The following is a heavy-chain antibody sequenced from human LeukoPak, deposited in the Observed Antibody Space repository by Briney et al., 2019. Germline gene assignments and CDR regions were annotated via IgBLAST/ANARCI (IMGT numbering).Heavy chain of an antibody. CDR1: GFTFSNAW. Sequence: GGSLRLSCAASGFTFSNAWMSWVRQAPGKGLEWVGRIKSKTDGGTTDYAAPVKGRFTISRDDSKNTLYLQMNSLKTEDTAVYYCTTEAPEGGATDFDYWGQGTLVTVSS. CDR2: IKSKTDGGTT. CDR3: TTEAPEGGATDFDY. J-gene: IGHJ4*02. V-gene: IGHV3-15*01. D-gene: IGHD1-26*01.